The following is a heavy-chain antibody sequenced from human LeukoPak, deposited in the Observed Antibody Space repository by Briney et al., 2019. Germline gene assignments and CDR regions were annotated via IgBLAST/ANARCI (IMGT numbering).Heavy chain of an antibody. CDR1: GGSISYY. CDR3: ARGTSGDRGDY. D-gene: IGHD7-27*01. Sequence: SETLSLTCTVSGGSISYYRSWIRQPPGRGLEWIGYIHYSGSTNYNPSLKSRVTMSVDTSKNQFSLKLSSVTAADTAVYYCARGTSGDRGDYWGQGTLVTVSS. V-gene: IGHV4-59*01. J-gene: IGHJ4*02. CDR2: IHYSGST.